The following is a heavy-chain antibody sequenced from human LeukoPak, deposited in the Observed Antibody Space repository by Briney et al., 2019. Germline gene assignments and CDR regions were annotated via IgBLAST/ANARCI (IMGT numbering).Heavy chain of an antibody. CDR1: GFTFTDAW. Sequence: PGGSLRLSCAASGFTFTDAWMSWVRQAPGKGLEWVGRIESKADGGTTYYAAPVKGRFTISRDDSKNTLYLQMSSLKTEDTAVYFCTMDDVGLAPDYWGQGTLVTVSS. CDR3: TMDDVGLAPDY. D-gene: IGHD1-26*01. V-gene: IGHV3-15*04. CDR2: IESKADGGTT. J-gene: IGHJ4*02.